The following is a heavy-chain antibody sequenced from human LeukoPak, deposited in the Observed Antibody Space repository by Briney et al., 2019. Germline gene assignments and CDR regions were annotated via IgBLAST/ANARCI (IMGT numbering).Heavy chain of an antibody. CDR3: GTSGRYFGSGSFSSDYYFYNMDV. J-gene: IGHJ6*03. CDR2: ISSSGSTI. CDR1: GFTSSDYY. Sequence: GGSLRLSCAASGFTSSDYYMSWIRQAPGKGLEWVSHISSSGSTIYYADSVKGRFTISRDNAKNSLYLQMNSLRAEDTALYYCGTSGRYFGSGSFSSDYYFYNMDVWGKGTTVTVSS. D-gene: IGHD3-10*01. V-gene: IGHV3-11*04.